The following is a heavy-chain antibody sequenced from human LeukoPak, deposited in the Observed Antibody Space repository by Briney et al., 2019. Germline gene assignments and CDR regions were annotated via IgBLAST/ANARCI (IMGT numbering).Heavy chain of an antibody. D-gene: IGHD3-10*01. J-gene: IGHJ4*02. CDR1: GCTVSSNY. Sequence: AGGSLRLSCAASGCTVSSNYMSWVRQAPGKGLEWVSVIYSGGSTFYADSVKGRFTISRDNSKNTLYLQMNSLRAEDTAVYYCARGGVSWFGDPYYFDYWGQGTLVTVSS. CDR2: IYSGGST. CDR3: ARGGVSWFGDPYYFDY. V-gene: IGHV3-66*01.